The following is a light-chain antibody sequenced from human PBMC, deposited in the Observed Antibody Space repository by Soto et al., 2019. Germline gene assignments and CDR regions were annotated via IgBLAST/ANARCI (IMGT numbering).Light chain of an antibody. CDR1: ISDVGGYNF. CDR3: SSYTITNTLVV. Sequence: QSALTQPASVSGSPGQSITISCSGTISDVGGYNFVSWFQQHPGKAPKLIISEVSNRPSGVSNRFSGSRSGNTASLTISGLQAEDEGTYFCSSYTITNTLVVFGGGTKVTVL. CDR2: EVS. V-gene: IGLV2-14*01. J-gene: IGLJ2*01.